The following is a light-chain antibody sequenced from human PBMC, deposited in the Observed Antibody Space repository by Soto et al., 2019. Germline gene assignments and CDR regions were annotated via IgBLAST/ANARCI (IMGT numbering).Light chain of an antibody. V-gene: IGKV3-11*01. CDR1: QYINTR. CDR3: HQRQSWPRT. CDR2: KTS. Sequence: EIVLTQSPATLSSFPGDRVTLSCRASQYINTRLAWYQHRPGQAPRLLIYKTSIRSAGIPARFSASGSGTDFTLTISDVQHEDFALYYCHQRQSWPRTFGQGTKVDI. J-gene: IGKJ1*01.